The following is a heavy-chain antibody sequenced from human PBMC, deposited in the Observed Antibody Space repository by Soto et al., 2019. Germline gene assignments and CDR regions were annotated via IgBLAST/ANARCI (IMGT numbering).Heavy chain of an antibody. J-gene: IGHJ6*02. CDR3: ARGDIVVVVAATLPYYYGMDV. V-gene: IGHV4-30-4*01. D-gene: IGHD2-15*01. CDR1: GGSISSGDYY. CDR2: IYYSGST. Sequence: QVQLQESGPGLVKPSQTLSLTCTVSGGSISSGDYYWSWIRQPPGKGLEWIGYIYYSGSTYYNPSLKSRVTISVDTSKNQFSLKLSSVTAADTAVYYCARGDIVVVVAATLPYYYGMDVWGQGTTVTVSS.